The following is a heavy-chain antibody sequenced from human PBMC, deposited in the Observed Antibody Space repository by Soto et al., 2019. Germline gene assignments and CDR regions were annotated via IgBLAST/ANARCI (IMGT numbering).Heavy chain of an antibody. D-gene: IGHD6-19*01. Sequence: QVQLVQSGAEVKKPGASVKVSCKASGYTFTGYYMHWVRQAPGQGLEWMGWINPNSGGTNYAQKFQGWVTMTRDTSISTAYMELSRLRSDDTAVYYCARDAGGIAVADPYYYYGMDVWGQGTTVTVSS. J-gene: IGHJ6*02. CDR3: ARDAGGIAVADPYYYYGMDV. CDR1: GYTFTGYY. CDR2: INPNSGGT. V-gene: IGHV1-2*04.